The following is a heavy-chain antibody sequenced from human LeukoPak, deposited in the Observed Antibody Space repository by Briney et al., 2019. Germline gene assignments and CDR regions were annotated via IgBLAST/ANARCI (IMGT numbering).Heavy chain of an antibody. D-gene: IGHD3-10*01. CDR3: ARGQNLSITMVRGTPRHFDY. CDR2: IYYSGST. J-gene: IGHJ4*02. CDR1: GGSISNYY. V-gene: IGHV4-59*08. Sequence: SETLSLTCTVSGGSISNYYWSCIRQPPGKGLEWIGYIYYSGSTNYNPSLKSRVTISVDTSKNQFSLKLSSVTAADTAVYYCARGQNLSITMVRGTPRHFDYWGQGTLVTVSS.